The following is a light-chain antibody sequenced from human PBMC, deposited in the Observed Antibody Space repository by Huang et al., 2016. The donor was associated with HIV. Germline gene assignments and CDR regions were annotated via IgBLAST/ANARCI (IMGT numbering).Light chain of an antibody. CDR1: QSVLYNSNNIDY. Sequence: DIVMTQSPDSLAVSLGERATINCKSSQSVLYNSNNIDYLAWYQQKPGQPPKLLISWASTRESGFPDRFSGSGSGTDFTLTISSLQAEDVALYYCQQFYSIPFTFGPGTKVDIK. CDR3: QQFYSIPFT. V-gene: IGKV4-1*01. CDR2: WAS. J-gene: IGKJ3*01.